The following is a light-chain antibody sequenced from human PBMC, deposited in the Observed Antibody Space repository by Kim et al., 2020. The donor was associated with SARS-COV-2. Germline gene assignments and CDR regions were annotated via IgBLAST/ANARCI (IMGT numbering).Light chain of an antibody. Sequence: LGQKVTITCQGDTLRTHFVSWYQQRPGQTPVLVMYGRNVRSSGIPDRFSGSRSGNTASLTITGAQAEDEADYYCNSRDSTGYLGVFGGGTQLTVL. J-gene: IGLJ2*01. CDR2: GRN. V-gene: IGLV3-19*01. CDR3: NSRDSTGYLGV. CDR1: TLRTHF.